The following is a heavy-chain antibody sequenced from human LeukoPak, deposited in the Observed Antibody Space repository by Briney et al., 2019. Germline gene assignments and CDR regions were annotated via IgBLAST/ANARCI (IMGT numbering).Heavy chain of an antibody. CDR3: ARDRAGFYGDYVHYFDY. Sequence: ASVKVSCKASGYTFTSYGISWVRQAPGQGLEWMGWISAYNGKTNYAQKLQGRVTMTTDTSTSTAYMELRSLRSDDTAVYYCARDRAGFYGDYVHYFDYWGQGTLVTVSS. V-gene: IGHV1-18*01. J-gene: IGHJ4*02. CDR2: ISAYNGKT. D-gene: IGHD4-17*01. CDR1: GYTFTSYG.